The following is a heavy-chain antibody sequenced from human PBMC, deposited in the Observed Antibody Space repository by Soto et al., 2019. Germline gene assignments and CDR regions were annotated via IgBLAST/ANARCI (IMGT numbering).Heavy chain of an antibody. CDR1: GYTFTSYG. CDR2: ISAYNGNT. V-gene: IGHV1-18*01. J-gene: IGHJ4*02. CDR3: AKTYLGITGTTRYFDY. Sequence: GASVKVSCKASGYTFTSYGISWVRQAPGQGLEWMGWISAYNGNTNYAQKLQGRVTMTTDTSTSTAYMELRSLRSDDTAVYYCAKTYLGITGTTRYFDYWGQGTLVTVSS. D-gene: IGHD1-7*01.